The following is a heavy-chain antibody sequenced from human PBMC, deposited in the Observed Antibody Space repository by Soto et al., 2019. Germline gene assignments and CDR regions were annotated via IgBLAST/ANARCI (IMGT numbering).Heavy chain of an antibody. CDR3: ARVGYNWNYGESYYYYGMDV. CDR1: GYTFTSYA. J-gene: IGHJ6*02. D-gene: IGHD1-7*01. Sequence: ASVKVSCKASGYTFTSYAMHWVRQAPGQRLEWMGWINAGNGNTKYSQKFQGRVTITRDTSASTAYMELSSLRSEDTAVYYCARVGYNWNYGESYYYYGMDVWGQGTTVTV. V-gene: IGHV1-3*01. CDR2: INAGNGNT.